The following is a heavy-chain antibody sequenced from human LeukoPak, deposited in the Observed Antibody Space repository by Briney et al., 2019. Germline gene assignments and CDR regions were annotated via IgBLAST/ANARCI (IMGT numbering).Heavy chain of an antibody. V-gene: IGHV1-69*13. CDR2: TIPIFGTA. Sequence: ASVKVSCKASGGTFSSYAISWVRQAPGQGLEWMGGTIPIFGTANYAQKFQGRVTITADESTSTAYMELSSLRSEDTAVYYCARSPHSDYYYGMDVWGQGTTVTVSS. CDR3: ARSPHSDYYYGMDV. J-gene: IGHJ6*02. CDR1: GGTFSSYA.